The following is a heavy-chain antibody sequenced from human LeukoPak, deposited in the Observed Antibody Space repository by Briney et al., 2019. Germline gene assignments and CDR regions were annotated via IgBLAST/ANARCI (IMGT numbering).Heavy chain of an antibody. CDR1: GFIFSDYN. V-gene: IGHV3-69-1*01. J-gene: IGHJ4*02. Sequence: GGSLRLSCVASGFIFSDYNMNWVRQAPGKGLEWVSYISSSTTIYYADSVKGRFTISRDNAKKSVYLQMNSLRAEDTAVFYCAFSWTYGVYWGQGTLVTVSS. D-gene: IGHD3/OR15-3a*01. CDR3: AFSWTYGVY. CDR2: ISSSTTI.